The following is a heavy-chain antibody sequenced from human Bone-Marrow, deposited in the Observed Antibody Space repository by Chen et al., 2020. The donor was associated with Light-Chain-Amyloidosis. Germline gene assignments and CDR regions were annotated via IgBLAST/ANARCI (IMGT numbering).Heavy chain of an antibody. J-gene: IGHJ4*02. CDR1: GFTFSNYA. CDR3: ARAPTSVAPPYFFDY. V-gene: IGHV3-23*01. CDR2: ISGGGAGT. Sequence: EVQLSESGGGLVQPGGSLRLSCAASGFTFSNYAMNWVRQAPGKGLECVSTISGGGAGTYYADSVRGRFTISRDNSKNTLYLQMNSLRAEDTAVYYCARAPTSVAPPYFFDYRGQGILVAVSS.